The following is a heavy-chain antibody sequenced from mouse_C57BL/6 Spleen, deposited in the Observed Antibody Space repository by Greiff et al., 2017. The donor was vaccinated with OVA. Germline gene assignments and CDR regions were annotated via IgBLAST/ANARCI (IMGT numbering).Heavy chain of an antibody. V-gene: IGHV1-9*01. D-gene: IGHD2-10*02. J-gene: IGHJ4*01. CDR2: IFPGSGCT. CDR3: AEYDTLYAMDY. Sequence: QVQLQQSGAELMKPGASVKLSCKATGYTFTGYWIEWVKQRPGHGLEWIGEIFPGSGCTNYNEKFKGKATFTADTSSNTAYMQLSSLTTEDSAIDYCAEYDTLYAMDYWGQGTSVTVSS. CDR1: GYTFTGYW.